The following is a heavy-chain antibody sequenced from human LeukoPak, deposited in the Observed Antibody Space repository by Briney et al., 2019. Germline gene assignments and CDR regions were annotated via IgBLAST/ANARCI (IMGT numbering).Heavy chain of an antibody. D-gene: IGHD3-22*01. V-gene: IGHV3-30*02. CDR3: AKDRSYYYDSSLLDY. CDR2: IRYDGSNK. Sequence: GGSLRLSCAASGFTFSSYGMHWVRQAPGKGLEWVAFIRYDGSNKYYADSVKGRFTISRDNSKNTLYLQMNSLRAEDTAVYYCAKDRSYYYDSSLLDYWGQGTLVTVSS. CDR1: GFTFSSYG. J-gene: IGHJ4*02.